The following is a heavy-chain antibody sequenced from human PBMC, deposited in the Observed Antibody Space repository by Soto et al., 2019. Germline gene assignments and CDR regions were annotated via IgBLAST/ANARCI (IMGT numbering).Heavy chain of an antibody. V-gene: IGHV3-23*01. Sequence: EVQLLESGGHFVPPGGSLRLSCAASGFTFSDYAMIWIRQVPGKGLQWVSGLYGSGRGIHYAESVKGRFTISRDNSAYAVYLQMNNLRVEDSAIYYCAKDAVSRDGVWLAHVWGQGTVVTVSS. J-gene: IGHJ4*02. CDR1: GFTFSDYA. D-gene: IGHD5-12*01. CDR3: AKDAVSRDGVWLAHV. CDR2: LYGSGRGI.